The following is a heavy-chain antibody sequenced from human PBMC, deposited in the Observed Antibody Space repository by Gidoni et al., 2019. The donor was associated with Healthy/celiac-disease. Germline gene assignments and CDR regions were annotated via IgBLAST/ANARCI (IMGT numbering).Heavy chain of an antibody. CDR1: GGTFSSYA. CDR2: IIPIFGTA. V-gene: IGHV1-69*01. J-gene: IGHJ6*02. D-gene: IGHD2-2*01. Sequence: QVQLVQSGAEVKKPGSSVKVSCKASGGTFSSYAISWVRQAPGQGLEWMGGIIPIFGTANYAQKFQGRVTITADESTSTAYMELSSLRSEDTAVYYCAGAETDCSSTSCRLYYYYGMDVWGQGTTVTVSS. CDR3: AGAETDCSSTSCRLYYYYGMDV.